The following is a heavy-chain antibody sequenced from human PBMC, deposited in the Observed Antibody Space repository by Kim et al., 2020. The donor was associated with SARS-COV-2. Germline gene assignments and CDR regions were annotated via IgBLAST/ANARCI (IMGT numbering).Heavy chain of an antibody. D-gene: IGHD2-15*01. CDR2: IYYSGST. CDR3: ARHKVVVGATQNWFDP. J-gene: IGHJ5*02. Sequence: SETLSLTCTVSGGSISSSSYYWGWIRQPPGKGLEWIGSIYYSGSTFYNPSLKSRVSVSVDTSKNQFSLKLSSVTAADTAVFYCARHKVVVGATQNWFDPWGQGTLVTVSS. V-gene: IGHV4-39*01. CDR1: GGSISSSSYY.